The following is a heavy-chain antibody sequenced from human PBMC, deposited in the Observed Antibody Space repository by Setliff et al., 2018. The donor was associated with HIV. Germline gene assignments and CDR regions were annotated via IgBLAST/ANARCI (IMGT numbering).Heavy chain of an antibody. Sequence: SVKVSCKASGVAFSSYAISWVRQAPGQGLEWMGGIIPIIGTGNSAQKFQDRVTITADESTSTAYMELSSLRSEDTAVYYCARVRVRGDTNYYYYMDVWGKGTTVTVSS. CDR1: GVAFSSYA. D-gene: IGHD3-10*01. V-gene: IGHV1-69*13. CDR3: ARVRVRGDTNYYYYMDV. CDR2: IIPIIGTG. J-gene: IGHJ6*03.